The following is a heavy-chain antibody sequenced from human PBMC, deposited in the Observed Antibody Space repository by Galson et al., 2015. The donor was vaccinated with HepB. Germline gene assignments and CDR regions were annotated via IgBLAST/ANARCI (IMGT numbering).Heavy chain of an antibody. CDR1: GYTFTSYA. CDR2: INTNTGNP. D-gene: IGHD6-19*01. Sequence: SVKVSCKASGYTFTSYAMNWVRQAPGQGLEWMGWINTNTGNPTYAQGFTGRFVFSLDTSVSTAYLQISSLKAEDTAVYYCARGPTGAVAVRPLGYWGQGTLVTVSS. CDR3: ARGPTGAVAVRPLGY. J-gene: IGHJ4*02. V-gene: IGHV7-4-1*02.